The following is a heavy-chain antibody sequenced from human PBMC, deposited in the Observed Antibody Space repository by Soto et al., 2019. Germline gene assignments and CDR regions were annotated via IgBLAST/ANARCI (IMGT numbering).Heavy chain of an antibody. D-gene: IGHD6-13*01. CDR1: GGSIRSGGYF. CDR2: IYYRGGT. J-gene: IGHJ4*02. CDR3: ARFAKEENPKLESWYAFDF. Sequence: VQLQESGPGLVKPSQTLSLTCTVSGGSIRSGGYFWSWVRQQPGKGLEWLGHIYYRGGTSYKPSLESRVAMSVDTSKNEFTLKVNSVTAADTAIYYCARFAKEENPKLESWYAFDFWGRGTLVTVSS. V-gene: IGHV4-31*03.